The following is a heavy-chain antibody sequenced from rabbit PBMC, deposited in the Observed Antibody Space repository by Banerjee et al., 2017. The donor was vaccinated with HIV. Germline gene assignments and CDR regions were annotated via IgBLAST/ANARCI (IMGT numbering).Heavy chain of an antibody. CDR3: ARDHSYYDHGKFDL. V-gene: IGHV1S40*01. CDR2: IYTGIGST. J-gene: IGHJ6*01. D-gene: IGHD2-1*01. CDR1: GFSFSSDYD. Sequence: QSLEESGGDLVKPGASLTLTCKASGFSFSSDYDMCWVRQAPGKGLEWIACIYTGIGSTDYATWAKGRFTISKTSSTTVTLQMTSLTAADTATYFCARDHSYYDHGKFDLWGQGTLVTVS.